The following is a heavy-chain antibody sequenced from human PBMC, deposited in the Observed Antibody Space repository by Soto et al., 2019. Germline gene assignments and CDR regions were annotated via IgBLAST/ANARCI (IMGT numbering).Heavy chain of an antibody. Sequence: QVQLVQSGAEVKKPGSSVKVSCKASGGTFSSYAISWVRXXXXXXXXXXXXIIPIFGTANYAQKFQGRVTITADESTSTAYMELSSLRSEDTAVYYCARRGCGGDCYFGWDYFDYWGQGTLVTVSS. D-gene: IGHD2-21*02. J-gene: IGHJ4*02. CDR3: ARRGCGGDCYFGWDYFDY. CDR1: GGTFSSYA. CDR2: IIPIFGTA. V-gene: IGHV1-69*01.